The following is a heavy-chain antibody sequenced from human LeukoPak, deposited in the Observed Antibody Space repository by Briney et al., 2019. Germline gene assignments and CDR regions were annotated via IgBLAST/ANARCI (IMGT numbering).Heavy chain of an antibody. CDR2: ISSSSSYI. D-gene: IGHD4-17*01. Sequence: GGSLRLSCAASGFTFSSYSMNWVRQAPGKGREWVSSISSSSSYIYYADSVKGRFTISRDNAKNSLYLQMNSLRAEDTAVYYCARDSPLDDYGDFVYYYYYMDVWGKGTTVTVSS. CDR1: GFTFSSYS. J-gene: IGHJ6*03. V-gene: IGHV3-21*01. CDR3: ARDSPLDDYGDFVYYYYYMDV.